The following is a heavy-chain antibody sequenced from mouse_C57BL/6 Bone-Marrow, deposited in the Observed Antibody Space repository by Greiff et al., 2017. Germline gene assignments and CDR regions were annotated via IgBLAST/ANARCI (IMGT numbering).Heavy chain of an antibody. Sequence: EVQGVESGPGLAKPSQTLSLTCSVTGYSIPSDYWNWIRKFPGNKLEYMGYISYSGSTYYTPSPKSRISITRDTSKNQYYLQLNSVTTEDTATYYCARWRLLQEYAMDYWGQGTSVTVSS. CDR3: ARWRLLQEYAMDY. CDR1: GYSIPSDY. J-gene: IGHJ4*01. CDR2: ISYSGST. V-gene: IGHV3-8*01. D-gene: IGHD2-3*01.